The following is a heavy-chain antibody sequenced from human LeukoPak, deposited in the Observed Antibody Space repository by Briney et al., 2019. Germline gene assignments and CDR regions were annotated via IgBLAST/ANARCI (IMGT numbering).Heavy chain of an antibody. CDR2: ISYDGSNK. V-gene: IGHV3-30-3*01. J-gene: IGHJ4*02. D-gene: IGHD6-13*01. CDR3: ARCLAQQLPGDY. Sequence: GGSLRLSCAASGFTFSSYAMHWVRQAPGKGLEWVAVISYDGSNKYYADSVKGRFTISRDNSKNTLYLQMNSLRAEDTAVYYCARCLAQQLPGDYWGQGTLVTVSS. CDR1: GFTFSSYA.